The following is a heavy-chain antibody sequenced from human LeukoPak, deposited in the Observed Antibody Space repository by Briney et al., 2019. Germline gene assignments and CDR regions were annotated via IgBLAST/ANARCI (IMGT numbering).Heavy chain of an antibody. V-gene: IGHV3-30*18. D-gene: IGHD3-9*01. CDR3: AKDLGRYFDWLFLFDY. CDR1: GFTFSSYA. CDR2: ISYDGSNK. J-gene: IGHJ4*02. Sequence: GGSLRLSCAASGFTFSSYAMTWVRQAPGKGLEWVAVISYDGSNKYYADSVKGRFTISRDNSRNTLYLQMNSLRAEDTAVYYCAKDLGRYFDWLFLFDYWGQGTLVTVSS.